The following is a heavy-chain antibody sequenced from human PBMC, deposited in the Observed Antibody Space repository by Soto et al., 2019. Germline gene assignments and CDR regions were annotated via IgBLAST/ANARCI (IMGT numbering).Heavy chain of an antibody. CDR2: ISYDGSNK. Sequence: WGSLRLSCAASGFTFSSYGMHWVRQAPGKGLEWVSVISYDGSNKYYADSVKGRFTISRDNSKNTLYLQMNSLRAEDTAVYYCAKDLANAAAWYYYYGMHXWGQGTTVTVS. CDR3: AKDLANAAAWYYYYGMHX. V-gene: IGHV3-30*18. D-gene: IGHD6-13*01. CDR1: GFTFSSYG. J-gene: IGHJ6*02.